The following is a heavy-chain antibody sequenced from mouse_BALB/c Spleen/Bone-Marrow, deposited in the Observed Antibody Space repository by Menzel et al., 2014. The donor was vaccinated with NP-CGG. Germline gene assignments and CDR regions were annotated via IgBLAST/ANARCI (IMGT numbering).Heavy chain of an antibody. CDR3: ARGVVYYYAMDY. CDR1: GYTFTNYW. Sequence: QVQLQQPGAELVKPGASVKLSCKASGYTFTNYWMHWVKQRPGQGLEWIGEIDPSDSYSNYNQNFKGKATLTVDKSSSTAYMLLTSLTSEDSAVYYCARGVVYYYAMDYWGQGTSVTVSS. CDR2: IDPSDSYS. J-gene: IGHJ4*01. V-gene: IGHV1-69*02.